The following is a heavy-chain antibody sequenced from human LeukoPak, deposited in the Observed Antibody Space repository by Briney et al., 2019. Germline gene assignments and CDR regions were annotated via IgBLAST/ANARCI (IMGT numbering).Heavy chain of an antibody. Sequence: GASVKVSCKASGYTFTSYDTNWVRQATGQGLEWMGWMNPNSGNTGYAQKFQGRVTITRNTSISTAYMELSSLRSEDTAVYYCARVSSIAARPSFGYWGQGTLVTVSS. CDR1: GYTFTSYD. V-gene: IGHV1-8*03. J-gene: IGHJ4*02. D-gene: IGHD6-6*01. CDR2: MNPNSGNT. CDR3: ARVSSIAARPSFGY.